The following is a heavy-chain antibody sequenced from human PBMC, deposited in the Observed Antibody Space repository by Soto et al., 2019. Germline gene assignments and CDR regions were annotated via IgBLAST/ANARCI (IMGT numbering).Heavy chain of an antibody. CDR1: GFTFSSYA. Sequence: GGSLRLSCAASGFTFSSYAMHWVRQAPGKGLEWVAVISYDGSNKYYADSVKGRFTVSRDNSKNTLYLQMNSLRAEDTAVYYCARDARLLRFLEWLYSSYFDYWGQGTLVTVSS. V-gene: IGHV3-30-3*01. CDR2: ISYDGSNK. J-gene: IGHJ4*02. D-gene: IGHD3-3*01. CDR3: ARDARLLRFLEWLYSSYFDY.